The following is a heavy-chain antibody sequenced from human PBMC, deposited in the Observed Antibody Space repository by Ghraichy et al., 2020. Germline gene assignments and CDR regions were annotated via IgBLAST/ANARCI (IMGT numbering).Heavy chain of an antibody. D-gene: IGHD3-10*01. J-gene: IGHJ5*02. CDR3: ARGSGAFDP. Sequence: GESLNISCKGSGYSFTSYWIGWVRQMPGKGLEWMGSIYPGDSDRRNSPAFQGQVTISADKSISTAYLQWNSLKASDTAMYYCARGSGAFDPWGQGTLVTVSS. CDR2: IYPGDSDR. V-gene: IGHV5-51*01. CDR1: GYSFTSYW.